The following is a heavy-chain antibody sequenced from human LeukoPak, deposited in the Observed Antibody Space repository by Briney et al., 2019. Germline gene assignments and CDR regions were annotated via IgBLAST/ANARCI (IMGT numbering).Heavy chain of an antibody. V-gene: IGHV3-7*01. CDR3: ARDLGYGALDP. J-gene: IGHJ5*02. D-gene: IGHD4-17*01. Sequence: GGSLRLSCAASGFTFSSYWMNWVRQAPGKGLEWVALINPDGSQANYVDSVKGRLTISRDNAENSLYLQMNSLRAEDTAVYYCARDLGYGALDPWGQGTLVTVSS. CDR2: INPDGSQA. CDR1: GFTFSSYW.